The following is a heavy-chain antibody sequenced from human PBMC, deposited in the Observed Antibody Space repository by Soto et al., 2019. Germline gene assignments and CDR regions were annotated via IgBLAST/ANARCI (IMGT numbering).Heavy chain of an antibody. CDR1: GVTFSSYT. CDR3: ARLRGDYGSGSQVRWFDP. J-gene: IGHJ5*02. Sequence: VLLVQSGAEVKKPGSSVKVSCKASGVTFSSYTISWVRQAPGQGLEWMGRSIPILGIANYAQKFQGRVTTTADKSTITAYMELSSLRSEDTAVYYCARLRGDYGSGSQVRWFDPWGQGTLVTVSS. V-gene: IGHV1-69*02. CDR2: SIPILGIA. D-gene: IGHD3-10*01.